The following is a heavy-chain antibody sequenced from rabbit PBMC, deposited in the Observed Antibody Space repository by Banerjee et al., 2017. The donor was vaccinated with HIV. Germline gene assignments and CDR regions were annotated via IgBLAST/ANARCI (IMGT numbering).Heavy chain of an antibody. V-gene: IGHV1S45*01. Sequence: QEQLEESGGDLVKPEGSLTLTCTASGFSFSSSYWICWVRQAPGKGLEYIGWIDTGSTTYYASWVNGRFTISKTSTTVTLQMTSLTVADTATYFCARDRDGDAGYGSLALWGPGTLVTVS. D-gene: IGHD7-1*01. CDR2: IDTGSTT. J-gene: IGHJ4*01. CDR3: ARDRDGDAGYGSLAL. CDR1: GFSFSSSYW.